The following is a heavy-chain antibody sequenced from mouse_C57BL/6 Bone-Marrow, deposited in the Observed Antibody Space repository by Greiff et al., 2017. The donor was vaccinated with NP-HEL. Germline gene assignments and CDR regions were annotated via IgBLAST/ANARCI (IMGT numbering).Heavy chain of an antibody. J-gene: IGHJ2*01. D-gene: IGHD3-2*02. CDR3: AGDSSGYGDFDY. CDR2: ITHSGET. Sequence: KLQESGPGLVKPSQPLFLTCSITGFPITSGYYWIWIRQSPGKPLEWMGYITHSGETFYNPSLQSPISITRETSKNQFFLQLNSVNTEDTAMYYCAGDSSGYGDFDYWGQGTTLTVSS. CDR1: GFPITSGYY. V-gene: IGHV12-3*01.